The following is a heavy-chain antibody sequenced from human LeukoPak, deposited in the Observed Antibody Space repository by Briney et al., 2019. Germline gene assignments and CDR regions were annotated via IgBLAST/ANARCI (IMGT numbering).Heavy chain of an antibody. Sequence: SETLSLTCAVYGGSFSGYYWSWIRQPPGKGLEWIGEINHSGSTNYNPSLKSRVTISVDTSKNQFSLKLSSVTAADTAVYYCARFKAYSGYGRYFDYWGQGTLVTVSS. D-gene: IGHD5-12*01. CDR3: ARFKAYSGYGRYFDY. V-gene: IGHV4-34*01. CDR2: INHSGST. CDR1: GGSFSGYY. J-gene: IGHJ4*02.